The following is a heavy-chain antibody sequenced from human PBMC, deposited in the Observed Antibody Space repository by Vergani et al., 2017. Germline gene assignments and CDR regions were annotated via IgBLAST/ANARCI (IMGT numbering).Heavy chain of an antibody. D-gene: IGHD5-18*01. CDR3: ARQPRIQLWLSGDAFDI. J-gene: IGHJ3*02. V-gene: IGHV5-51*01. CDR2: IYPGDSDT. CDR1: GYSFTSYW. Sequence: EVQLVQSGAEVKKPGESLKISCKGSGYSFTSYWIGWVRQMPGKGLEWMGIIYPGDSDTRYSPSFQGQGTISADKSISTAYLQWSSLKASDTAMYYCARQPRIQLWLSGDAFDIWGQGTMVTVSS.